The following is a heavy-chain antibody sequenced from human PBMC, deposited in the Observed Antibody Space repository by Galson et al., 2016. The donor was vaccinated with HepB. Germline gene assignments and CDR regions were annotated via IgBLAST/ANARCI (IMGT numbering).Heavy chain of an antibody. J-gene: IGHJ1*01. CDR2: ISYDGNNK. V-gene: IGHV3-30*04. D-gene: IGHD2-2*02. CDR3: TLYTFGYSRQ. Sequence: SLRLSCAASGFTFSGYAMHWVRQAPGKGLEWVAVISYDGNNKDYADSVKGRFTISRDNSKNTLHLQMISLKTEDTAVYYCTLYTFGYSRQWGQGTLVTVSS. CDR1: GFTFSGYA.